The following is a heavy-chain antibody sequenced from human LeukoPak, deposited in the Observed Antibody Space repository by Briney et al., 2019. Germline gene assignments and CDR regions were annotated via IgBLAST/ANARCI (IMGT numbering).Heavy chain of an antibody. Sequence: GGSLRLSCAASGFIFTTYGMHWVRQAPGKGLEWVAFIRYDGSNKYYADSVKGRFTISRDNSKNTLYLQLNSLRGEDTAVYYCAKDFGGYSYGSGRFDYWGQGTLVTVSS. J-gene: IGHJ4*02. CDR1: GFIFTTYG. CDR3: AKDFGGYSYGSGRFDY. D-gene: IGHD5-18*01. CDR2: IRYDGSNK. V-gene: IGHV3-30*02.